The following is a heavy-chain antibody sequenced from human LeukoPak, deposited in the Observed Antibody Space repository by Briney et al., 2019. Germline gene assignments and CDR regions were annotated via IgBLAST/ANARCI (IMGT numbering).Heavy chain of an antibody. CDR1: GYTFTGYY. V-gene: IGHV1-2*02. Sequence: ASVKVSCKASGYTFTGYYMHWVRQAPGQGLEWMGWINPNSGGTNYAQKFQGRVTMTRDKSIRTAYMELSRLTSDDTAVYYCARDAMYYYDSSGYYTDHFDYWGQGTLVTVSS. CDR3: ARDAMYYYDSSGYYTDHFDY. CDR2: INPNSGGT. J-gene: IGHJ4*02. D-gene: IGHD3-22*01.